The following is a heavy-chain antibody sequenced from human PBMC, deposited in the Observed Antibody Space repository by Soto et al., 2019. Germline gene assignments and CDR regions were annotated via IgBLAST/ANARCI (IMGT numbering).Heavy chain of an antibody. CDR2: ISEGYKT. CDR1: GFTFSSYA. CDR3: AKGAKWELPLDY. Sequence: GGSLRLSCAGSGFTFSSYAMTWVRQAPGKGLDWVSSISEGYKTYYADSVKGRFTISRDNSKNTLYLHMNSLRAEDTAVYYCAKGAKWELPLDYWGQGTLVTVSS. J-gene: IGHJ4*02. V-gene: IGHV3-23*01. D-gene: IGHD1-26*01.